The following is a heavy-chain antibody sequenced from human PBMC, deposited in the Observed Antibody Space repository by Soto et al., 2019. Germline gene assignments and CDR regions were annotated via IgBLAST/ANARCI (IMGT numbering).Heavy chain of an antibody. J-gene: IGHJ4*02. Sequence: QVQLVQSGAEVKKPGASVKVSFKASGYTFTSYGLSWVRQAPGQGLEWIGWISAYNGNTNYAQKLQGRVTMTTDTSTSTAYMELRSLRSADTAVYYCARDSSGWYFSTHWGQGTLVTVSS. CDR3: ARDSSGWYFSTH. CDR2: ISAYNGNT. D-gene: IGHD6-19*01. CDR1: GYTFTSYG. V-gene: IGHV1-18*01.